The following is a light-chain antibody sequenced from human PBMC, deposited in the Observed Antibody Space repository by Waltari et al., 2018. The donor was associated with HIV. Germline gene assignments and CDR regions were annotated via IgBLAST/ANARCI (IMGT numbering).Light chain of an antibody. Sequence: QSALTQPASVSGSPGQSLTISCTGTSSYVGGYNYVSWYQQHPGKAPKLMVYDVTNRPSGVSNRFSGSKSGNTAFLTISGLQAEDEADYYCSSYTTSRTVVFGGGTKLTVL. CDR2: DVT. V-gene: IGLV2-14*03. J-gene: IGLJ2*01. CDR3: SSYTTSRTVV. CDR1: SSYVGGYNY.